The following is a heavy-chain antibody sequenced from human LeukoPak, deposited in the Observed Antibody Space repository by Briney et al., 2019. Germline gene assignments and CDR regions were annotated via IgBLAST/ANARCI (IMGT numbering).Heavy chain of an antibody. CDR3: AKSNGYGLIDI. J-gene: IGHJ3*02. V-gene: IGHV4-59*12. Sequence: SETLSLPCSVSGGSMSSYYWSWIRQSPGKGLEWIGYIYHSGSTDYNSSLKSRVTISEDTSKKQFSLKLNSVTAADTAVYYCAKSNGYGLIDIWGQGTMVTVSS. D-gene: IGHD3-22*01. CDR1: GGSMSSYY. CDR2: IYHSGST.